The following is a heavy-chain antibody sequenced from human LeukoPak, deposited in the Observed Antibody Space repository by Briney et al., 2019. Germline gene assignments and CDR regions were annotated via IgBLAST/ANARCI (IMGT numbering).Heavy chain of an antibody. D-gene: IGHD1-1*01. CDR1: GSTFSRFS. CDR3: ARVGTVNHFDY. J-gene: IGHJ4*02. V-gene: IGHV3-64*02. CDR2: INTDGDRT. Sequence: GGSLRLSCAASGSTFSRFSMHWVRQAPGKGLEYVSAINTDGDRTYYADSVKGRFTISRDNSKNTLYLQMGSLRAEDMAVYYCARVGTVNHFDYWGQGTLVTVSS.